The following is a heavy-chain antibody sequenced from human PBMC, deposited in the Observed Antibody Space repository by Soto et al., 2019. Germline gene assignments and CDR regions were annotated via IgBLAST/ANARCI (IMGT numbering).Heavy chain of an antibody. Sequence: SETLSLTCTVSGVSISSGGYYWGWIRQHPGKGLEWIGYIYNGGSTYYRPSLESRMHMSLDATRNHYSLRLTSVTAADTAVYFCARAPVGLDTISYFDYWGQGKLVTVSS. CDR1: GVSISSGGYY. J-gene: IGHJ4*02. V-gene: IGHV4-30-4*08. D-gene: IGHD3-3*01. CDR3: ARAPVGLDTISYFDY. CDR2: IYNGGST.